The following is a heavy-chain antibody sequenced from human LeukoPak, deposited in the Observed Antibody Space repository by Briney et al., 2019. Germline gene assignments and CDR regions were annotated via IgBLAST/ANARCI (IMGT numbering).Heavy chain of an antibody. CDR2: FDPEDGET. CDR1: GHTLTELS. Sequence: ASVKVSCKVSGHTLTELSMHWVRQAPGKGLEWMGGFDPEDGETIYAQKFQGRVTMTEDTSTDTAYMELSSLRSEDTAVYYCATAFSHLELRDYWGQGTLVTVSS. J-gene: IGHJ4*02. CDR3: ATAFSHLELRDY. D-gene: IGHD1-7*01. V-gene: IGHV1-24*01.